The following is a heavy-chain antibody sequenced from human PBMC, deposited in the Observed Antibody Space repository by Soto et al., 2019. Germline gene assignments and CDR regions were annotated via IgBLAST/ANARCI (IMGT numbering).Heavy chain of an antibody. CDR2: INHSGST. CDR3: ARGVQRVVRGATVYYYYYYMDV. D-gene: IGHD3-10*01. Sequence: SETLSLTCAVYGGSFSGYYWSWIRQPPGKGLEWIGEINHSGSTNYNPSLKSRVTISVDTSKNQFSLKLSSVTAADTAVYYCARGVQRVVRGATVYYYYYYMDVWGKGTTVTVPS. CDR1: GGSFSGYY. J-gene: IGHJ6*03. V-gene: IGHV4-34*01.